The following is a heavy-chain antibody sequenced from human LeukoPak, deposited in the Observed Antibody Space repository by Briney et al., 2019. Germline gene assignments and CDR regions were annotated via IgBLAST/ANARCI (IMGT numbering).Heavy chain of an antibody. CDR1: GFTFSSYS. Sequence: GSLRLSCAASGFTFSSYSVNWVRQAPGKGLEWVSSISSSSSYIYYADSVKGRFTISRDNAKNSLYLQMNSLRAEDTAVYYCAGQGYSSGWFQGYWGQGTLVTVSS. CDR2: ISSSSSYI. V-gene: IGHV3-21*01. CDR3: AGQGYSSGWFQGY. J-gene: IGHJ4*02. D-gene: IGHD6-19*01.